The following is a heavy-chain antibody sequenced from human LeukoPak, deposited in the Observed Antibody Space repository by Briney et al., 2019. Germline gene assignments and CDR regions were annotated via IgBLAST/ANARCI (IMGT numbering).Heavy chain of an antibody. Sequence: GGSLRLSCAASGFTFSSYVMSWVRQAPGKGLEWVSAISGSGGSTYYADSVKGRFTISRDNSKNTLYLQMYSLRAEDTAVYYCAKDINGLVQWLVPSDYWGQGTLVTVSS. V-gene: IGHV3-23*01. CDR3: AKDINGLVQWLVPSDY. CDR1: GFTFSSYV. J-gene: IGHJ4*02. D-gene: IGHD6-19*01. CDR2: ISGSGGST.